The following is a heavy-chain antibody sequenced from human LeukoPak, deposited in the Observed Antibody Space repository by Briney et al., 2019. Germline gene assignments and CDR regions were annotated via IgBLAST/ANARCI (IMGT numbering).Heavy chain of an antibody. Sequence: SAPTLINPTQTLTLTCTFSGFSLPTRGMGVSWIRQPPGKALEWLSLIDWDDDKSYSTSLKTRLTISKDTSKNQVVLTMTNMDPVDTATYYCARGSSHGFDYWGQGTLVTVSS. J-gene: IGHJ4*02. V-gene: IGHV2-70*01. CDR3: ARGSSHGFDY. CDR1: GFSLPTRGMG. CDR2: IDWDDDK.